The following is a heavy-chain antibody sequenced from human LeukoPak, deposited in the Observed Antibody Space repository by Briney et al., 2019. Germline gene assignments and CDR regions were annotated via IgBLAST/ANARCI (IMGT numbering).Heavy chain of an antibody. CDR2: IRYDGSNK. CDR1: GFAFSSYG. V-gene: IGHV3-30*02. J-gene: IGHJ4*02. Sequence: GGSLRLSCAASGFAFSSYGMHWVRQAPDKGLEWVAFIRYDGSNKYYADSVKGRFTISRDNSKNTLYLQMNSLRAEDTAVYYCAKEVAGTVDYWGQGTLVTVSS. CDR3: AKEVAGTVDY. D-gene: IGHD6-19*01.